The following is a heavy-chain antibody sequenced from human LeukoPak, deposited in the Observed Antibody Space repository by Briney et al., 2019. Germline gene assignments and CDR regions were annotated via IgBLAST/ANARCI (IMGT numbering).Heavy chain of an antibody. V-gene: IGHV4-39*01. Sequence: PSGTLSLTCTVSGGSISSSSYYWGWIRQPPGKGLEWIGNIYYSGSTYYNPSLKSQVTISLDTSKNQFSLKLSSVTAADTAVYYCASVRRGFGESSKYYAYYYMGVWGKGTMVTISS. CDR2: IYYSGST. CDR3: ASVRRGFGESSKYYAYYYMGV. J-gene: IGHJ6*03. D-gene: IGHD3-10*01. CDR1: GGSISSSSYY.